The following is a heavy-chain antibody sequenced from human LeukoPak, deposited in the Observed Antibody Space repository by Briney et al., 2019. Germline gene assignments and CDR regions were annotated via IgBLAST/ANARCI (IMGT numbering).Heavy chain of an antibody. CDR2: MNPNSGNT. D-gene: IGHD5-24*01. V-gene: IGHV1-8*01. CDR1: GYTFTSYD. J-gene: IGHJ4*02. Sequence: ASVKVSCKASGYTFTSYDINWVRQAPGQGLEWMGWMNPNSGNTGYAQKFQGRVTMTRNTSISTAYMELSSLRSEDTAVYYCAREDGYNSAVHYWGQGTLVTVSS. CDR3: AREDGYNSAVHY.